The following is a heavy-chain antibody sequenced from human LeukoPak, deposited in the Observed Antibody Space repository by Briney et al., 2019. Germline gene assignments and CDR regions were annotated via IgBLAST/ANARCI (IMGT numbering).Heavy chain of an antibody. CDR3: ARGGYCSSTSCYGRFDP. V-gene: IGHV1-18*04. D-gene: IGHD2-2*01. CDR1: GYTFTSYG. Sequence: ASVKVSCKASGYTFTSYGISWVRQAPGQGLEWMGWISAYNGNTNYGQKLQGRVTMTTDTSTSTAYMELRSLRSDGTAVYYCARGGYCSSTSCYGRFDPWGQGTLVTVSS. J-gene: IGHJ5*02. CDR2: ISAYNGNT.